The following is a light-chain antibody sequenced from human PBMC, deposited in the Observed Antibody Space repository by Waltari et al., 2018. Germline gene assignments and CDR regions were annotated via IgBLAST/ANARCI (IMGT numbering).Light chain of an antibody. J-gene: IGKJ4*01. CDR1: QDIGNY. CDR2: DAS. CDR3: QQYDNLLT. Sequence: DIRMTQSPSSLSASVGDRVTITCQASQDIGNYLNWYQQIAGKAPKLLISDASKLETGVPSRFSGSGSGTHFTFTISSLQPADSATYYCQQYDNLLTFGGGTKVKIQ. V-gene: IGKV1-33*01.